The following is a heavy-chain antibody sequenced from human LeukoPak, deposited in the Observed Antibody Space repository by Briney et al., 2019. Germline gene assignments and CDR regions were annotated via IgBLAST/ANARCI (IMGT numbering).Heavy chain of an antibody. D-gene: IGHD3-10*01. J-gene: IGHJ4*02. CDR3: ARAYGWRRDYFDY. CDR1: GGTFSSYA. Sequence: SVKVSCKASGGTFSSYAISCVRHAPGQGLEWMVGIIPIFGTANYAQKFQGRVTITADESTSTAYMELSSLRSEDTAVYYCARAYGWRRDYFDYWGQGTLVTVSS. CDR2: IIPIFGTA. V-gene: IGHV1-69*01.